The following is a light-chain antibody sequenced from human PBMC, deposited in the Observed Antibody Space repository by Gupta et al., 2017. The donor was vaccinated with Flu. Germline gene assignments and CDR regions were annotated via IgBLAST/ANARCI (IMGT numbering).Light chain of an antibody. CDR3: QQYNGT. CDR1: QSISNW. V-gene: IGKV1-5*03. Sequence: DIQMTQSPSTLSASVGDRVTITCRASQSISNWLAWYQQKPGKAPNLLIYKASSLGSGVPSRFSGSGSGTEFTLTISSLQPDDFATYYCQQYNGTFGQGTKVEIK. J-gene: IGKJ1*01. CDR2: KAS.